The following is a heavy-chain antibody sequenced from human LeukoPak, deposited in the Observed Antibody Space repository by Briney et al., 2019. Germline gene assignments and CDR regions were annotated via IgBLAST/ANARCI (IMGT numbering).Heavy chain of an antibody. CDR3: AREIAALAYFDY. CDR1: GGTFSSYA. D-gene: IGHD6-6*01. V-gene: IGHV1-69*13. CDR2: IIPIFGTA. Sequence: GASVKVSCKASGGTFSSYAISWVRQAPGQGLEWMGGIIPIFGTANYAQKFQGRVTITADESTSTAYMELSSLRSEDTAVYYCAREIAALAYFDYWGQGTLVTVSS. J-gene: IGHJ4*02.